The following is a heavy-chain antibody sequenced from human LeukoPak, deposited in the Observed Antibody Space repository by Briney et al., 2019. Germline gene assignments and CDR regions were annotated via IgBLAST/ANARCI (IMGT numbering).Heavy chain of an antibody. CDR1: GFTFSSYA. V-gene: IGHV3-23*01. CDR3: AKFPPIVVVPAAIAVFDY. D-gene: IGHD2-2*01. CDR2: ISGSGGST. Sequence: GGSLRLSCAASGFTFSSYAMSWVRQAPGKGLEWVSAISGSGGSTYYADSGEGRPTISRDNSKNTLYLQMTCERAEDTAVYYCAKFPPIVVVPAAIAVFDYWGQGALVTVSS. J-gene: IGHJ4*02.